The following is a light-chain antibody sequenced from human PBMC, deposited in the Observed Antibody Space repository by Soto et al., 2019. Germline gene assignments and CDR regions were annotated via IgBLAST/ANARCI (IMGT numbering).Light chain of an antibody. V-gene: IGKV1-5*01. J-gene: IGKJ2*01. Sequence: DIQMTQSPSTLSASVVDRVTSTCRASQSISTWLAWYQQKPGKAPKLLIYDASSVQSGVPSRFSGHGSGTDFTLTISSLQPDDFATYYCQQYNSYTTFGQGTKVDIK. CDR2: DAS. CDR1: QSISTW. CDR3: QQYNSYTT.